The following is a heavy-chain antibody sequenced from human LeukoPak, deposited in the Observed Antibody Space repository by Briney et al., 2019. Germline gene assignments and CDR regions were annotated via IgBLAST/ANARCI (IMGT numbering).Heavy chain of an antibody. CDR3: ARLKREEGWVDP. Sequence: SETLSLTCTVSGGSISSGDYYWSWIRQHPEKGLEWIGYIFYSGTSYYNPSLKSRVTISVDTSKNQFSLNLSSVTAADTAVYYCARLKREEGWVDPWGQGTQVTVSS. J-gene: IGHJ5*02. V-gene: IGHV4-31*03. CDR2: IFYSGTS. CDR1: GGSISSGDYY.